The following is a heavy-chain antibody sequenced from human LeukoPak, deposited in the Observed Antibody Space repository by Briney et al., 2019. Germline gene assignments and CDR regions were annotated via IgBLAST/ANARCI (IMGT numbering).Heavy chain of an antibody. CDR1: GGSISSYY. CDR2: IYTSGST. D-gene: IGHD1-14*01. CDR3: VRGPDHAKAGY. J-gene: IGHJ4*02. V-gene: IGHV4-4*07. Sequence: SETLSLTCTVSGGSISSYYWSWIRQPAGKGLEWIGRIYTSGSTNYNPSLSSRVTMSQDTSKNHFSLKLASVTAADTAVYYCVRGPDHAKAGYWGQGTPVTVSS.